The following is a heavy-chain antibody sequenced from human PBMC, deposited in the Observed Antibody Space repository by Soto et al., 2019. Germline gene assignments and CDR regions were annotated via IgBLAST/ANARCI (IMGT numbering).Heavy chain of an antibody. J-gene: IGHJ3*02. CDR3: AKPAVAGDAFDI. Sequence: XVSLRLSFAASGFTFSSYAMSWVRQAPGKGLEWVSAISGSGGSTYYADSVKGRFTISRDNSKNTLYLQMNSLRAEDTAVYYCAKPAVAGDAFDIWGQGTMVTVSS. D-gene: IGHD2-15*01. CDR1: GFTFSSYA. V-gene: IGHV3-23*01. CDR2: ISGSGGST.